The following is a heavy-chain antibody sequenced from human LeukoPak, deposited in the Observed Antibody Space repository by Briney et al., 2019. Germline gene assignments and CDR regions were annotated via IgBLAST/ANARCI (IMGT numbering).Heavy chain of an antibody. D-gene: IGHD5-12*01. CDR3: ARGRGQVATNY. V-gene: IGHV1-2*02. Sequence: ASVKVSCKASGYTFTSYAITWVRQAPGQGLEWMGWINPNSGGTNYAQKFQGRVTMTRDTSISTAYMELSRLRSDDTAVYYCARGRGQVATNYWGQGTLVTVSS. J-gene: IGHJ4*02. CDR1: GYTFTSYA. CDR2: INPNSGGT.